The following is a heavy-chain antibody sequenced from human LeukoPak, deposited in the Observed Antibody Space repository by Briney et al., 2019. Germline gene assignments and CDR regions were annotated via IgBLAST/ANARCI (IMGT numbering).Heavy chain of an antibody. CDR1: GGSISSGGYY. D-gene: IGHD3-10*01. Sequence: SQTLSLTCTVSGGSISSGGYYWSWLRQHPGKGLEWIGYIYYSGSTYYNPSLKSRVTISVDTSKNQFSLKLSSVTAADTAVYYCARDRLHYGSGYGMDVWGQGTTVTVSS. J-gene: IGHJ6*02. CDR2: IYYSGST. CDR3: ARDRLHYGSGYGMDV. V-gene: IGHV4-31*03.